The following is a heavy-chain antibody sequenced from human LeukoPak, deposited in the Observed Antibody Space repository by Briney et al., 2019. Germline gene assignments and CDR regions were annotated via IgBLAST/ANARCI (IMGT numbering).Heavy chain of an antibody. Sequence: GGSLRLSCAASGFTFSTYSMNWVRQAPGKGLEWISYIKSSGTTRYYADSVRGRFTVSRDNAKNSLSLQMDSLRDEDTAVYYCTGDRDIFDIWGQGTMVTVSS. D-gene: IGHD3-10*01. CDR1: GFTFSTYS. V-gene: IGHV3-48*02. J-gene: IGHJ3*02. CDR3: TGDRDIFDI. CDR2: IKSSGTTR.